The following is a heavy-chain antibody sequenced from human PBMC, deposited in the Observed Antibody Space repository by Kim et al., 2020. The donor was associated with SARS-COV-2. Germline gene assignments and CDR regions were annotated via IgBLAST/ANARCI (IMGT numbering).Heavy chain of an antibody. D-gene: IGHD3-10*01. CDR2: ISVSGDAT. Sequence: GGSLRLSCAASGFTFSTYAMTWVRQAPGKGLEWVSTISVSGDATYYAASVKGRFTISRDNSKNTLYLQMNNLRAGDTALYYCAKYGSGSDTPIYDYWGQGTLVTVSS. J-gene: IGHJ4*02. V-gene: IGHV3-23*01. CDR3: AKYGSGSDTPIYDY. CDR1: GFTFSTYA.